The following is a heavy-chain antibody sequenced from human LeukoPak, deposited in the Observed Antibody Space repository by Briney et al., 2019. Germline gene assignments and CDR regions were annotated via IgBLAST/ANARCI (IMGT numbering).Heavy chain of an antibody. D-gene: IGHD3-10*01. CDR1: GGSISNYF. CDR2: IYTSGST. Sequence: SETLSLTCTVSGGSISNYFWNWIRQPAAKGLGWIGRIYTSGSTNYNPSLKSRVTMSVDTSKNQFSLKLNSVTAADTAVYYCARTGSGAFDIWGQGTMVTVSS. V-gene: IGHV4-4*07. J-gene: IGHJ3*02. CDR3: ARTGSGAFDI.